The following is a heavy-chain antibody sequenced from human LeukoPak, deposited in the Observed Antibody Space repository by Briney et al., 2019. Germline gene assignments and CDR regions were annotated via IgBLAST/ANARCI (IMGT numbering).Heavy chain of an antibody. CDR3: ARRDGYSDFDY. Sequence: SETLSLTCAVYGGSFSGYYWSWIRQPPGKGLEWIGEINHSGSTNYNPSLKSRVTISVDTSKNQFSLNLSSVTAADTAAYYCARRDGYSDFDYWGQGTLVTVSS. CDR1: GGSFSGYY. V-gene: IGHV4-34*01. CDR2: INHSGST. D-gene: IGHD5-24*01. J-gene: IGHJ4*02.